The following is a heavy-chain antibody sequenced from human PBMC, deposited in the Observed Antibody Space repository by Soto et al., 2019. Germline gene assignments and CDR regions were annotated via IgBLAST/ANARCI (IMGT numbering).Heavy chain of an antibody. Sequence: QVHLVQSGVEVKTPGASVKVSCQASGYTFFTYDIRWVRQAPGQGLEWMGWISTYSGDTKYAQKFQGRVTMTTAPYTTTAYLELRSPRPDDTSVYYSGRHHAPTKSENWLDPWGQGTLVTVSS. CDR1: GYTFFTYD. CDR3: GRHHAPTKSENWLDP. V-gene: IGHV1-18*01. D-gene: IGHD5-12*01. J-gene: IGHJ5*02. CDR2: ISTYSGDT.